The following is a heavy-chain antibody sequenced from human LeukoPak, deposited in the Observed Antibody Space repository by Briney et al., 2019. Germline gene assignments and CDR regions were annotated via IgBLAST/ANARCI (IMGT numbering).Heavy chain of an antibody. D-gene: IGHD5-12*01. CDR3: VRLVGGDIDY. J-gene: IGHJ4*02. CDR1: GGSFSGYY. V-gene: IGHV4-34*01. Sequence: PSETLSLTCAVYGGSFSGYYWSWIRQPPGKGLEWIGEINHSGSTNYNPSLKSRVTISVDTSKNQFSLQLNSVTPEDTAVYYCVRLVGGDIDYWGQGTLVTVSS. CDR2: INHSGST.